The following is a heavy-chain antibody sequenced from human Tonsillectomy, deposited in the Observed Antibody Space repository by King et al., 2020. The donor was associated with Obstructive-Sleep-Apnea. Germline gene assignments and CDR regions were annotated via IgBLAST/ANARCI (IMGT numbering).Heavy chain of an antibody. J-gene: IGHJ4*02. CDR1: GFTVSSNY. D-gene: IGHD6-6*01. Sequence: VQLVESGGGLVQPGGSLRLSCAASGFTVSSNYVSWVRQAPGKGLEWVSVIYSGGSTYYADSVKGRFTIFRDNSKNTLYLQMDSLRAEDTAVYYCARDVQIAARGNWGQGTLVTVSS. CDR3: ARDVQIAARGN. V-gene: IGHV3-66*01. CDR2: IYSGGST.